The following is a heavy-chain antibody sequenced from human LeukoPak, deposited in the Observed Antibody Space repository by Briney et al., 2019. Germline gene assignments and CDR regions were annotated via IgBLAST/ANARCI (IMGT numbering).Heavy chain of an antibody. J-gene: IGHJ5*02. CDR1: GGSISSSSYY. Sequence: QSSETLSLTCTVSGGSISSSSYYWGWIRQPPGKGLEWIGSIYHSGSTYYNPSLKSRVTISVDTSKNQFSLKLSSVTAADTAVYYCARGRQWLVNWFDPWGQGTLVTVSS. CDR3: ARGRQWLVNWFDP. V-gene: IGHV4-39*07. CDR2: IYHSGST. D-gene: IGHD6-19*01.